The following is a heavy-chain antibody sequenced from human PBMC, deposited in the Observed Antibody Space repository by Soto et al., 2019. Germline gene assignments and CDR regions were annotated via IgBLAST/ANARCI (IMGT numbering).Heavy chain of an antibody. Sequence: QVQLVQSGAEVKKPGASVKVSCKASGYTFTGYGISWVRQAPGQGLEWMGWISAYNGNTNYAQKLQGRVTMTTDTSTSTAYMELRSLRSDDTAVYYCARGHGIVVVVAATPNHHELDYWGQGTLVTVSS. D-gene: IGHD2-15*01. CDR2: ISAYNGNT. J-gene: IGHJ4*02. CDR3: ARGHGIVVVVAATPNHHELDY. CDR1: GYTFTGYG. V-gene: IGHV1-18*01.